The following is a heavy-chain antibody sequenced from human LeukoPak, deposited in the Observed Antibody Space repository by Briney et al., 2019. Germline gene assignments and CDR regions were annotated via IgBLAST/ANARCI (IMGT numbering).Heavy chain of an antibody. CDR2: IYPGDSDT. V-gene: IGHV5-51*01. CDR3: ARRGYRIAAAGTDDAFDI. CDR1: GYSFTSYW. Sequence: GESLKISCKGSGYSFTSYWIGWVRQMSGKGLEWMGIIYPGDSDTRYSPSFQGQVTISADKSISTAYLQWSSLKASDTAMYYCARRGYRIAAAGTDDAFDIWGQGTMVTVSS. D-gene: IGHD6-13*01. J-gene: IGHJ3*02.